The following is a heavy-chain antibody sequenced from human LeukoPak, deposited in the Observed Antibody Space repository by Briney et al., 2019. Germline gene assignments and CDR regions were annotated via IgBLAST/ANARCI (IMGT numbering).Heavy chain of an antibody. CDR2: IYHSGST. J-gene: IGHJ6*03. V-gene: IGHV4-38-2*01. CDR3: ARLYMVPSYYYYYMDV. Sequence: SETLSLTCAVYGYSISSGYYWGWIRQPPGKGLEWIGSIYHSGSTHYNPSLKSRVTISVDTSKNQFSLKLSSVTAADTAVYYCARLYMVPSYYYYYMDVWGKGTTVTVSS. CDR1: GYSISSGYY. D-gene: IGHD3-10*01.